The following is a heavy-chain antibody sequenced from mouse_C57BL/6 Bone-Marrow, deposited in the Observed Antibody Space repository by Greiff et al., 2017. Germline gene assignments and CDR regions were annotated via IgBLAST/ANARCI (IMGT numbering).Heavy chain of an antibody. CDR1: GFTFSDYY. J-gene: IGHJ3*01. CDR2: ISNGGGST. CDR3: ARQGLGLCAY. D-gene: IGHD4-1*01. Sequence: DVKLVESGGGLVQPGGSLKLSCAASGFTFSDYYMYWVRQTPEKRLEWVAYISNGGGSTYYPDTVKGRFTISRDNAKNTLYLQMSRLKSEDTAMYYCARQGLGLCAYWGQGTLGTVSA. V-gene: IGHV5-12*01.